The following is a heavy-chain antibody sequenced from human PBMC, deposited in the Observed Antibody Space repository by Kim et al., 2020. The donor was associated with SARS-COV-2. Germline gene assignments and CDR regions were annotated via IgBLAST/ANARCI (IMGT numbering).Heavy chain of an antibody. J-gene: IGHJ4*02. CDR1: GFTFSSYG. Sequence: GSLRLSCAASGFTFSSYGMHWVRQAPGKGLEWVAVIWYDGSNKYYADSVKGRFTISRDNSKNTLYLQMNSLRAEDTAVYYCASPLKRGYSYGYMGYWGQGTLVTVSS. CDR3: ASPLKRGYSYGYMGY. V-gene: IGHV3-33*01. D-gene: IGHD5-18*01. CDR2: IWYDGSNK.